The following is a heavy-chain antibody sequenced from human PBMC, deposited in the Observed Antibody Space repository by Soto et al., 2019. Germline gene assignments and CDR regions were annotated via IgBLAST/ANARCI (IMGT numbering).Heavy chain of an antibody. CDR2: IWYDGSNK. V-gene: IGHV3-33*01. D-gene: IGHD4-17*01. CDR3: AREIYGDYVYYFDY. CDR1: GFTFSTYG. J-gene: IGHJ4*02. Sequence: QVQLVESGGGVVQPGRSLRLSCAASGFTFSTYGMHWVRQAPGKGLEWVAVIWYDGSNKYYADSVKGRFTISRDNSKNTLYLQMNSLRAEDTAVYFCAREIYGDYVYYFDYWGQGTLVTVSS.